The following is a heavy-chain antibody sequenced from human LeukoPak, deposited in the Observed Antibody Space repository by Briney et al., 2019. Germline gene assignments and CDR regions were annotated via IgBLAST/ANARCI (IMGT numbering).Heavy chain of an antibody. V-gene: IGHV1-2*02. CDR3: AREPSSSWGNCFDP. CDR1: GYTFTGYY. CDR2: INPNSGGT. J-gene: IGHJ5*02. Sequence: ASVTVSCKASGYTFTGYYMHWVRQAPGQGLEWMGWINPNSGGTNYAQKFQGRVTMTRDTSISTAYMELSRLRSDDTAVYYCAREPSSSWGNCFDPWGQGTLVTVSS. D-gene: IGHD6-13*01.